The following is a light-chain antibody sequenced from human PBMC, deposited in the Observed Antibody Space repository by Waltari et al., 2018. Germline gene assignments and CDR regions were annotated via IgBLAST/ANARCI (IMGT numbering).Light chain of an antibody. V-gene: IGLV5-45*01. CDR1: SGINVSSYR. CDR2: YNSDSDK. Sequence: QAVLTPPASLSASPGASVSLTCTLRSGINVSSYRIYWYPQKPGSPPQYLLRYNSDSDKQQGSGVPSRFSGSKDVSANAGVLVISGLQSEDEADYYCLVWYSGAWVFGGGTKLTVL. CDR3: LVWYSGAWV. J-gene: IGLJ3*02.